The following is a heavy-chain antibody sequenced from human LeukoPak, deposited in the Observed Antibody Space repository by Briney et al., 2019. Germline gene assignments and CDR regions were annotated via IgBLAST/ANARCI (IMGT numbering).Heavy chain of an antibody. Sequence: GASVKVSCKASGYTFTAFYIHWVRQAPGQGLEWMAKLVPSRGSPSYAQNFQGRVTVTSDTSTNTVHMELSSLTSDDSAVYYCARGSRSPSGTYHYYFDYWGQGTLVTVSS. J-gene: IGHJ4*02. V-gene: IGHV1-46*01. CDR1: GYTFTAFY. CDR2: LVPSRGSP. D-gene: IGHD1-26*01. CDR3: ARGSRSPSGTYHYYFDY.